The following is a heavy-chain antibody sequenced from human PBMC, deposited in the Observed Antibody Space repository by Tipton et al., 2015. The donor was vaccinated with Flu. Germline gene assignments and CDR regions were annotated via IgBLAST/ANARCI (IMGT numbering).Heavy chain of an antibody. Sequence: QLVQSGVEVKKPGGSVKVSCKASGYMFIANFMHWVRQAPGQGLEWMGSINPNSGGTNYAQKFQGRVAMTRDTSISTAYMELSRLTSDDTAVYYCARATYYDSTAYYFDYWGQGTPVTVSS. J-gene: IGHJ4*02. CDR3: ARATYYDSTAYYFDY. CDR1: GYMFIANF. V-gene: IGHV1-2*02. D-gene: IGHD3-22*01. CDR2: INPNSGGT.